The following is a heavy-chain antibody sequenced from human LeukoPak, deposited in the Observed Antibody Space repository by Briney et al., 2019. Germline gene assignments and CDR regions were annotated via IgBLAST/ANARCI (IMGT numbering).Heavy chain of an antibody. V-gene: IGHV3-73*01. Sequence: GGSLKLSCAASGFTFSGSAMHWVRQASGKGLEWVGRIRSKANSYATACAASVKGRFTISRDDSKNTAYLQMNSLKTEDTAVYYCTTDYGSENYYYGMDVWGQGTTVTVSS. CDR3: TTDYGSENYYYGMDV. D-gene: IGHD3-10*01. CDR2: IRSKANSYAT. J-gene: IGHJ6*02. CDR1: GFTFSGSA.